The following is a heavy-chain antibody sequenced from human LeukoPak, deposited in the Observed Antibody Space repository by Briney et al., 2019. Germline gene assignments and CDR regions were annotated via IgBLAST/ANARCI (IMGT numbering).Heavy chain of an antibody. V-gene: IGHV4-61*01. CDR1: GGSVSSGNYY. Sequence: SETLSLTCTVSGGSVSSGNYYWSWIRQPPGKGLEWIGYIYYSGSTNYNPSLKSRVTISVDTSKNQFSLKLTSETAADTAVYYCARDIYSSSWTAPYSWGQGTLVTVSS. D-gene: IGHD6-13*01. CDR2: IYYSGST. CDR3: ARDIYSSSWTAPYS. J-gene: IGHJ4*02.